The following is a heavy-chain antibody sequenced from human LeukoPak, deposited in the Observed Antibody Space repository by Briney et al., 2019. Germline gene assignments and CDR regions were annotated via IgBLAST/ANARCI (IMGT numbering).Heavy chain of an antibody. D-gene: IGHD2-15*01. CDR2: IYYSGST. Sequence: SETLSLTCTVSGGSISSGAYYWSWIRQPPGKGLEWIGYIYYSGSTHYNPSLKSRVTISVDTSKNQFSLKLSSVTAAATAAYYCAGYGSRMDYGMDVWGQGTTVTVSS. CDR1: GGSISSGAYY. J-gene: IGHJ6*02. V-gene: IGHV4-30-4*01. CDR3: AGYGSRMDYGMDV.